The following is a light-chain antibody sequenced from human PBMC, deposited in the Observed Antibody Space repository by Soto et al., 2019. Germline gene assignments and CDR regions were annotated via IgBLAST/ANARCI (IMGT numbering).Light chain of an antibody. CDR1: QAITNN. V-gene: IGKV1-9*01. Sequence: IHLTQKKYSLSASVGDRVTITCRASQAITNNLAWYQQKPGNPPRLLIYEESTLHSGVPSRFSGRKVGTQFILTIDSLQPEDFATYYCQQVKIYPRTFGGVSNVAIK. CDR2: EES. CDR3: QQVKIYPRT. J-gene: IGKJ3*01.